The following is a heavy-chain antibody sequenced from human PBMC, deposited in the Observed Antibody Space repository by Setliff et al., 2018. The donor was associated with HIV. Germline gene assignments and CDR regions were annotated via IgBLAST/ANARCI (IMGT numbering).Heavy chain of an antibody. CDR3: ARDRAPNIDSLATMFTGGGMDV. Sequence: ASVKVSCKASGYTFTAYYIHWVRQAPGQGLEWMGRINPNSGDSKYAQRFQGRVTMTRDTSITTASMDLSSLRTDDTAVYYCARDRAPNIDSLATMFTGGGMDVWGQGTTVTVSS. CDR1: GYTFTAYY. J-gene: IGHJ6*02. CDR2: INPNSGDS. V-gene: IGHV1-2*06. D-gene: IGHD3-16*01.